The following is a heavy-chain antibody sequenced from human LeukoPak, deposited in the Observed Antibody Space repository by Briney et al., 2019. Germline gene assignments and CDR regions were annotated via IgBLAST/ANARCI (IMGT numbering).Heavy chain of an antibody. CDR2: INPDNGGT. V-gene: IGHV1-2*02. CDR1: RYTFTDYY. Sequence: GASVKVSCKASRYTFTDYYIHWVRQAPGQGLEWMGWINPDNGGTNYAQKFQGSVTMTRDTSISTAYMELRRLRSDDTAVFYCARVYGRTYGDYVGYFDSWGQGTLVTVSS. CDR3: ARVYGRTYGDYVGYFDS. D-gene: IGHD4-17*01. J-gene: IGHJ4*02.